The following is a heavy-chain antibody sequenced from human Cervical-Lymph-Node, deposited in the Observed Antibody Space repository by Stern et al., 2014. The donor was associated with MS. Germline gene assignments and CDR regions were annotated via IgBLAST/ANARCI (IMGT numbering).Heavy chain of an antibody. D-gene: IGHD3-3*01. CDR2: ISGSGGTT. Sequence: EVQLVESGGGLVQPGGSLRLSCAASGFTFSSYAMSWVRQAPGKGLEWVSAISGSGGTTYYADSVKGRFTISRDNSKNTLYLQMNSLRAEDTAVYYCAKDRNFWGGYPNYFDYWGQGTLVTVSS. V-gene: IGHV3-23*04. CDR1: GFTFSSYA. J-gene: IGHJ4*02. CDR3: AKDRNFWGGYPNYFDY.